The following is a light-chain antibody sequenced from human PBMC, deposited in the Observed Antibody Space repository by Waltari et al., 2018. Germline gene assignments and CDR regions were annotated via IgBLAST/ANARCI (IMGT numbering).Light chain of an antibody. Sequence: EIVLTQSPGTLSLSPGARATLSCRASQSVSSSYLAWYQPKPGQAPRLLIYGASSRATGIPDRFSGSGSGTDFTLTISRLEPEDFAVYYCQQYGSSPRTFGQGTKVEIK. CDR2: GAS. V-gene: IGKV3-20*01. J-gene: IGKJ1*01. CDR1: QSVSSSY. CDR3: QQYGSSPRT.